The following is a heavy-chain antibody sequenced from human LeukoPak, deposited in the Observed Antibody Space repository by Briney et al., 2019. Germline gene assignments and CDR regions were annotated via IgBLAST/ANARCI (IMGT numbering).Heavy chain of an antibody. CDR3: ASYCSGGSCYSADFDY. CDR2: ISSSSSYI. V-gene: IGHV3-21*01. Sequence: PGGSLRLSCAASGFTFSSYSMNWVRQAPGKGLEWVSSISSSSSYIYYADSVKGRFTISRDNARNSLYLQMNSLRAEDTAVYYCASYCSGGSCYSADFDYWGQGTLVTVSS. CDR1: GFTFSSYS. D-gene: IGHD2-15*01. J-gene: IGHJ4*02.